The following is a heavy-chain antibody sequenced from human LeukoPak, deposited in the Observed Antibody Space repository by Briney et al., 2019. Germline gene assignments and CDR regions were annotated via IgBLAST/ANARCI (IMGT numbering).Heavy chain of an antibody. V-gene: IGHV3-21*01. CDR2: ISSSSSYI. CDR1: GFTFSSYW. CDR3: ARTMARTYFDY. D-gene: IGHD4/OR15-4a*01. Sequence: GGSLRLSCAASGFTFSSYWMSWVRQAPGKGLEWVSSISSSSSYIYYADSVKGRFTISRDNAKNSLYLQMNSLRAEDTAVYYCARTMARTYFDYWGQGTLVTVSS. J-gene: IGHJ4*02.